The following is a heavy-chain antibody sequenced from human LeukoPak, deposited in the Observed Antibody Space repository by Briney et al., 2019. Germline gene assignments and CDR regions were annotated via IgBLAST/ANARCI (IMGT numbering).Heavy chain of an antibody. CDR1: GGSISSGVYY. D-gene: IGHD3-22*01. CDR3: ASQYYYDSSGYYF. V-gene: IGHV4-30-4*08. J-gene: IGHJ4*02. CDR2: IYYSGST. Sequence: PPETLSLTCTVSGGSISSGVYYWSWIRQPPGKGLEWIGYIYYSGSTYYNPSLKSRVTISVDTSKNQFSLKLSSVTAADTAVYYCASQYYYDSSGYYFWGQGTLVTVSS.